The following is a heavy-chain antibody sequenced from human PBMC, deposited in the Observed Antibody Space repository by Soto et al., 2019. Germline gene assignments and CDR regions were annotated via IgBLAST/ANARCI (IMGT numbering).Heavy chain of an antibody. J-gene: IGHJ5*02. V-gene: IGHV5-51*01. CDR2: IYPGDSDT. CDR1: GYSFTSYW. D-gene: IGHD3-9*01. CDR3: ARSGYDILTGYQDRSVGFDP. Sequence: GESLKISCKGSGYSFTSYWIGWVRQMPGKGLEWMGIIYPGDSDTRYSPSFQGQVTISADKSISTAYLQWSSLKASDTAMYYCARSGYDILTGYQDRSVGFDPWGQGTLVTVSS.